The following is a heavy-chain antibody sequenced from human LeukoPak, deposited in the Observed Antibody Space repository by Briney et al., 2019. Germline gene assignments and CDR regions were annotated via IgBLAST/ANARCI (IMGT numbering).Heavy chain of an antibody. J-gene: IGHJ3*02. CDR2: IYYSGST. V-gene: IGHV4-39*07. CDR3: ARLRIYGVAYMVRGVKSAFDI. D-gene: IGHD3-10*01. Sequence: PSETLSLTCTVSGGSISSSSYYWGWIRQPPGKGLEWIGSIYYSGSTYYNPSLKSRVTISVDTSKNQFSLKLSSVTAADTAVYYCARLRIYGVAYMVRGVKSAFDIWGQGTMVTVSS. CDR1: GGSISSSSYY.